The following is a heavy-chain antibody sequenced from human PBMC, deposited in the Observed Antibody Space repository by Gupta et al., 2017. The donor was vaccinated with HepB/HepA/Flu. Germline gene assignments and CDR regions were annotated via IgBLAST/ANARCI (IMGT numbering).Heavy chain of an antibody. D-gene: IGHD3-16*01. Sequence: QLQLQESGPGLVKPSETLSLTCSVSGGSISSSIYYWGWIRQPPGKGLEWIGSIYYSGTTYYSPSLKSRVTMSVDTSNNQISLKLSSMTAADTAVYYCARQARGGEYYYYMDAWGKGTTVTVSS. J-gene: IGHJ6*03. CDR2: IYYSGTT. V-gene: IGHV4-39*01. CDR1: GGSISSSIYY. CDR3: ARQARGGEYYYYMDA.